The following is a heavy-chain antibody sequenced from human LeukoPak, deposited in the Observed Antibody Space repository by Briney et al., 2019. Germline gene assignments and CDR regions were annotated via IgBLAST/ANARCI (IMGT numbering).Heavy chain of an antibody. CDR1: GFTFSSYA. Sequence: GGSLRLSCAASGFTFSSYAMNWVRQSPGKGLEWVSAISNSGDRTYYADPVKGRFTISRDNSKNTLYLQMNSLRAEDTAVYHCAKDQIPMDVWGKGTTVTVSS. CDR2: ISNSGDRT. J-gene: IGHJ6*04. V-gene: IGHV3-23*01. CDR3: AKDQIPMDV.